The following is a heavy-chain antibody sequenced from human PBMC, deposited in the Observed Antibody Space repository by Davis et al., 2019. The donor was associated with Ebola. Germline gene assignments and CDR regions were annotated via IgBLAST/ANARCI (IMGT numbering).Heavy chain of an antibody. J-gene: IGHJ6*02. CDR1: GGSFIGYY. V-gene: IGHV4-34*01. CDR2: IDHSGST. D-gene: IGHD2-2*01. Sequence: SQTLSLTCAVYGGSFIGYYWSWIRQPPGKGLEWIGEIDHSGSTNYNPSLKSRVTISVDTSKNQFSLKLSSVTAADTAVYYCARIVVVPAAKKKRDYYYYGMDVWGQGTTVTVSS. CDR3: ARIVVVPAAKKKRDYYYYGMDV.